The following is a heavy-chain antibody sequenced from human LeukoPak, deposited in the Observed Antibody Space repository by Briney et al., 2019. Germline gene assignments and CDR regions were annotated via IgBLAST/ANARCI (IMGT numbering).Heavy chain of an antibody. CDR3: AKDPTTPKGYWYFDL. CDR1: GYTFTSYG. Sequence: GASVKVSCKASGYTFTSYGISWVRQAPGQGLEWMGWISAYNGNTNYAQKLQGRVTMTTDTSTSTAYMELRSLRSDDTAVYYCAKDPTTPKGYWYFDLWGRGTLVTVSS. D-gene: IGHD4-17*01. J-gene: IGHJ2*01. CDR2: ISAYNGNT. V-gene: IGHV1-18*01.